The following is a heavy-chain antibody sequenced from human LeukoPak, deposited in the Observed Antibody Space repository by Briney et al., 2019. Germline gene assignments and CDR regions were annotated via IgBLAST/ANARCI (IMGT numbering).Heavy chain of an antibody. CDR2: INHSGST. CDR3: ARSMVRGVIKSQFYYYYYMDV. V-gene: IGHV4-34*01. D-gene: IGHD3-10*01. CDR1: GYSINSGYY. J-gene: IGHJ6*03. Sequence: SETLSLTCKVSGYSINSGYYWSWIRQPPGKGLEWIGEINHSGSTNYNPSLKSRVTISVDTSKNQFSLKLSSVTAADTAVYYCARSMVRGVIKSQFYYYYYMDVWGKGTTVTISS.